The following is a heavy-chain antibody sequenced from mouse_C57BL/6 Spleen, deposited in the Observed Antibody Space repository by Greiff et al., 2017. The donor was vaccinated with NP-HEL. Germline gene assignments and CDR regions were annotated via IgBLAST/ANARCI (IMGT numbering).Heavy chain of an antibody. Sequence: EVKVVESGPELVKPGASVKLSCKASGYTFTDYYMNWVKQSPGQSLEWIGDINPNNGGTSYNQKFKGKATLTVDKSSSTAYMELRSLTSEDSAVDYYERRDTTDWYFEVWGTGTTVTVSS. CDR2: INPNNGGT. CDR1: GYTFTDYY. CDR3: ERRDTTDWYFEV. D-gene: IGHD1-1*01. V-gene: IGHV1-26*01. J-gene: IGHJ1*03.